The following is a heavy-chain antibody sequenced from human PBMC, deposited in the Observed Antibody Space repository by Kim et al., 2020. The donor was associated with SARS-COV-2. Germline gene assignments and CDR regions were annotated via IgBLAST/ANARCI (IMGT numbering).Heavy chain of an antibody. J-gene: IGHJ4*02. V-gene: IGHV1-2*06. D-gene: IGHD3-16*01. Sequence: ASVKVSCKASGYSLFGFYIHWVRQAPGQGLEWMGRINPKTGRTNYGQKFQGRITVTTDASLTTAYMELSSLTSDDTAVYYCSRGGASLYDDVWGSQQTHFDYGGEGSLVTVSS. CDR1: GYSLFGFY. CDR3: SRGGASLYDDVWGSQQTHFDY. CDR2: INPKTGRT.